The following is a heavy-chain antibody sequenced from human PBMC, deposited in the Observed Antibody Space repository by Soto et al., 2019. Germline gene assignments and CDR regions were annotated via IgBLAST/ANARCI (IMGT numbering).Heavy chain of an antibody. V-gene: IGHV3-21*01. D-gene: IGHD6-13*01. Sequence: GGSLRLSCAASGFTFSSYSMNWVRQAPGKGLEWVSSISSNSSYIYYADSVKGRFTISRDNAKNSLYLQMNSLRAEDTAVYYCARLSVGSSEQDYWGQGTLVTVSS. J-gene: IGHJ4*02. CDR3: ARLSVGSSEQDY. CDR1: GFTFSSYS. CDR2: ISSNSSYI.